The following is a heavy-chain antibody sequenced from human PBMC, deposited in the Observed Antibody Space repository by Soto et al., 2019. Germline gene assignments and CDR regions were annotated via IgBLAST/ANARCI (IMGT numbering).Heavy chain of an antibody. J-gene: IGHJ1*01. Sequence: QVQLQESGPGLVKPSETLSLTCTVSGGSISSYYWSWIRQPPGKGLEWIGYIYYSGSTNYNPSLTXRVTISVDTSKTRFSRKLSSVTAADTAVYYCARGWGGYFQHWGQGTLVTVSS. CDR2: IYYSGST. CDR1: GGSISSYY. V-gene: IGHV4-59*01. D-gene: IGHD7-27*01. CDR3: ARGWGGYFQH.